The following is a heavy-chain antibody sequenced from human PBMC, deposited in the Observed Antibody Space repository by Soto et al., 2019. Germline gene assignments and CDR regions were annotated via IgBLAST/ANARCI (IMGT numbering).Heavy chain of an antibody. CDR3: AREGFRVGEYEAFNL. Sequence: QVQLVQSGPEVKKPGASVQVSCKASGYTFTNYGISWVRQAPGEGLEWMGWINAYNGNRQLSQKVHGGLTMTRYTFTSTASMVLRRLRSQDLAICYSAREGFRVGEYEAFNLWGQGPMVTFSS. CDR1: GYTFTNYG. J-gene: IGHJ3*01. D-gene: IGHD2-15*01. CDR2: INAYNGNR. V-gene: IGHV1-18*03.